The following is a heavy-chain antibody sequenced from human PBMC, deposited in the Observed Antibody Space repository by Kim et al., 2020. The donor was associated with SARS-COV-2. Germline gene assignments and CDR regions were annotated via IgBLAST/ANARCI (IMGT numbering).Heavy chain of an antibody. D-gene: IGHD3-10*01. V-gene: IGHV4-39*01. CDR2: IYYSGST. CDR1: GGSISSSSYY. CDR3: ASRESPHYYYGMDV. Sequence: SETLSLTCTVSGGSISSSSYYWGWIRQPPGKGLEWIGSIYYSGSTYYNPSLKSRVTISVDTSKNQFSLKLSSVTAADTAVYYCASRESPHYYYGMDVWGQGTTVTVSS. J-gene: IGHJ6*02.